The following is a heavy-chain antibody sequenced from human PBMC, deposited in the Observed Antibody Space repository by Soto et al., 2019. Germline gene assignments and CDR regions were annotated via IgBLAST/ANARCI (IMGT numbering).Heavy chain of an antibody. CDR1: GFTFSGYW. D-gene: IGHD4-4*01. J-gene: IGHJ4*02. CDR3: ARAPYSNAWYRFDL. CDR2: IKHDGSVQ. Sequence: GGSLRLSCEASGFTFSGYWMSWVRQAPGKGLEWVADIKHDGSVQYYVDSVKGRLTISRNNAKKQLYLQMNGLRAEDTALYYCARAPYSNAWYRFDLWGQGTLVTVSS. V-gene: IGHV3-7*03.